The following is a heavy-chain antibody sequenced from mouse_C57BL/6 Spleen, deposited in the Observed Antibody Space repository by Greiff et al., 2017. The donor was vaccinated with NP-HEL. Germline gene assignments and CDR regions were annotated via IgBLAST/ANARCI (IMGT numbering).Heavy chain of an antibody. J-gene: IGHJ1*03. V-gene: IGHV1-50*01. D-gene: IGHD1-2*01. CDR1: GYTFTSYW. CDR3: ARYGRLWWYFDV. CDR2: IDPSDSYT. Sequence: QVQLQQPGAELVKPGASVKLSCKASGYTFTSYWMQWVKQRPGQGLEWIGEIDPSDSYTNYNQKFKGKATLTVDTSSSTAYMQLSSLTSEDSAVYYCARYGRLWWYFDVWGTGTTVTVSS.